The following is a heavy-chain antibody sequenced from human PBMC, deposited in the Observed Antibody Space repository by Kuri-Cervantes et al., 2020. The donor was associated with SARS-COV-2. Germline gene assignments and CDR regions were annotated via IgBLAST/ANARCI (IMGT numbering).Heavy chain of an antibody. CDR2: MNPNSGNT. CDR3: ARPGAPKGYCSSTSCYTLPFDY. D-gene: IGHD2-2*02. V-gene: IGHV1-8*03. Sequence: ASVKVSCKASGYTFTSYGINWVRQATGQGLEWMGWMNPNSGNTGYAQKFQGRVTITRNTSISTAYMELSSLRSEDTAVYYCARPGAPKGYCSSTSCYTLPFDYWGQGTLVTVSS. J-gene: IGHJ4*02. CDR1: GYTFTSYG.